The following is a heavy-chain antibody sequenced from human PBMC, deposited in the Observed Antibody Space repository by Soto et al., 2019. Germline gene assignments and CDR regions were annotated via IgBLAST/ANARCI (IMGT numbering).Heavy chain of an antibody. V-gene: IGHV4-39*01. J-gene: IGHJ4*02. Sequence: SETLSLTCTVSGGSINSSSYYWGWIRQSPGKGLEWIGSIYYSGSTYYNPSLKSRVAMSVDTSKNQFSLKLRSVSAADTAVYYCASQRTSVRTQDYFDDWGQGSLVTVSS. CDR2: IYYSGST. D-gene: IGHD4-17*01. CDR1: GGSINSSSYY. CDR3: ASQRTSVRTQDYFDD.